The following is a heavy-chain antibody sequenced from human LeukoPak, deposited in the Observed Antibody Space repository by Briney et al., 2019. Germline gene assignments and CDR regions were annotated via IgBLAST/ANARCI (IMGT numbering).Heavy chain of an antibody. Sequence: SETLSLTCIVSGGSISSTTYPWGWIRQPPGKRLEWIGSIYYSGNTYYNPSLKSRVTISIDTSKIQFSLKLSSVTAADTAVYYCARRLVGQTFDYWGQGTLVTVSS. J-gene: IGHJ4*02. CDR1: GGSISSTTYP. CDR2: IYYSGNT. V-gene: IGHV4-39*07. D-gene: IGHD3-10*01. CDR3: ARRLVGQTFDY.